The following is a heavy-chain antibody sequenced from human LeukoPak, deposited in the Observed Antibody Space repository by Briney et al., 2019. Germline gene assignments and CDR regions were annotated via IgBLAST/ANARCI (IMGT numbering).Heavy chain of an antibody. CDR2: VYSDDTT. CDR3: ARGGGYYAIDY. D-gene: IGHD1-26*01. V-gene: IGHV3-23*01. J-gene: IGHJ4*02. CDR1: GFTFSSYA. Sequence: GGSLRLSCAASGFTFSSYAMNWVRQAPGKGLEWVSVVYSDDTTYYADSVKGRFTISRDNSKNTLYLQMNNLRAEDTAVYYCARGGGYYAIDYWGQGTLVTVSS.